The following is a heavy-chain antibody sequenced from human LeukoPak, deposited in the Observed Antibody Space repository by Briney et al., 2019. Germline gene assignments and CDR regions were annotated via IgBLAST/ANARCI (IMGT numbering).Heavy chain of an antibody. CDR1: GYSFTSYW. V-gene: IGHV5-51*01. CDR2: IYPGDSDT. Sequence: GESLKISSKGSGYSFTSYWIGWVRQMPGKGLEWMGIIYPGDSDTRYSPSFQGQVTISADKSISTAYLQWSSLKASDTAIYYCARSYCSGGSCYDYWGQGTLVIVSS. CDR3: ARSYCSGGSCYDY. J-gene: IGHJ4*02. D-gene: IGHD2-15*01.